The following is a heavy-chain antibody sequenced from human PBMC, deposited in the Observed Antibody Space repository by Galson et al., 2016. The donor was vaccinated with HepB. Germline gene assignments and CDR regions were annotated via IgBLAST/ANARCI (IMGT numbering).Heavy chain of an antibody. J-gene: IGHJ4*02. CDR3: TKGYDGPKGVGGSN. Sequence: SLRLSCAASGFTFSGSAIHWVRQASGEGLEWIGRIGGNATRYATAYGPSVKGRFTISRDDSRNMAYLQMNSLITEDTALYYCTKGYDGPKGVGGSNWGQGSLVTVSS. V-gene: IGHV3-73*01. CDR2: IGGNATRYAT. CDR1: GFTFSGSA. D-gene: IGHD5-12*01.